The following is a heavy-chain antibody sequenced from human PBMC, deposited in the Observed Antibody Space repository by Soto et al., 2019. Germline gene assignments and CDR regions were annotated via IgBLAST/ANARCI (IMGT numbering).Heavy chain of an antibody. J-gene: IGHJ4*02. V-gene: IGHV1-18*01. Sequence: ASVKVSCKASGYTFASYGSSWVRQAPGQGLEWMGWISAYNGNTNYAQKLQGRVTMTTDTSTSTAYMELRSLRSDDTAVYYCAREPQYSNHFDYWGQGTLVTVSS. CDR2: ISAYNGNT. D-gene: IGHD4-4*01. CDR1: GYTFASYG. CDR3: AREPQYSNHFDY.